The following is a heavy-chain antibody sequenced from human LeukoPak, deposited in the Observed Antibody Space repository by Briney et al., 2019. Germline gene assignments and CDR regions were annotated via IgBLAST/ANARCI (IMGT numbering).Heavy chain of an antibody. CDR1: GFTFDDYA. V-gene: IGHV3-9*01. CDR2: ISWNSGSI. CDR3: AKSPAGSSWYYFDY. D-gene: IGHD6-13*01. J-gene: IGHJ4*02. Sequence: PGRSLRLSCAASGFTFDDYAMHWVRQAPGKGLEWVSGISWNSGSIGYADSVKGRFTISRDNAKNSLYPQMNSLRAEDTALYYCAKSPAGSSWYYFDYWGQGTLVTVSS.